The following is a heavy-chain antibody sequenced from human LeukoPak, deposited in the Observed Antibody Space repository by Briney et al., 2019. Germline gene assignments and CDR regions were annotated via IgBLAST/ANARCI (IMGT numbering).Heavy chain of an antibody. Sequence: PGGSLRLSCAASGFTFSDSYMTWIRQAPGKGLEWVVFIDKSGGTTYYADCVKGRFTISRDNAKSSLYLEMNSLRAEDTAVYYCGRGHWGLDYWGQGTLVTVSS. J-gene: IGHJ4*02. CDR2: IDKSGGTT. V-gene: IGHV3-11*04. CDR3: GRGHWGLDY. D-gene: IGHD7-27*01. CDR1: GFTFSDSY.